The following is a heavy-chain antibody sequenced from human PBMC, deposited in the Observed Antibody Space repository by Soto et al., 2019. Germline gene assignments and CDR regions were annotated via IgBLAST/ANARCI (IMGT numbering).Heavy chain of an antibody. CDR1: GFTFSSYA. CDR2: ISGSGGST. J-gene: IGHJ6*03. CDR3: ARPPCNYYYYYMDV. V-gene: IGHV3-23*01. Sequence: GGSLRLSCAASGFTFSSYAMSWVRQAPGKGLEWVSAISGSGGSTYYADSAKGRFTITSENSKNTLYQQMNILRAEDTAVYYCARPPCNYYYYYMDVWGKGTTVTVSS.